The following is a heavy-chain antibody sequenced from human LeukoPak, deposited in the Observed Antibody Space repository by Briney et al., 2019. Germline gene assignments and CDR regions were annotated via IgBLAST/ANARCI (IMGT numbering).Heavy chain of an antibody. Sequence: SGGSLRLSCAASGFTFSSYGMHWVRQAPGKGLEWVAFIRYDGSNKYYADSVKGRFTISRDNSKNTLYLQMNSLRAEDTAVYYCARDRSNIAASDGWFDPWGQGTLVTVSS. CDR1: GFTFSSYG. V-gene: IGHV3-30*02. D-gene: IGHD6-13*01. J-gene: IGHJ5*02. CDR2: IRYDGSNK. CDR3: ARDRSNIAASDGWFDP.